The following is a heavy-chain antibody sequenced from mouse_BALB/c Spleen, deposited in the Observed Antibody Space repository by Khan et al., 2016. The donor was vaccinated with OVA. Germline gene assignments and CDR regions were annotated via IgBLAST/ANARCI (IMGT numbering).Heavy chain of an antibody. Sequence: VQLQESGGDLVKPGGSLKLSCAASGFTFSSYSMSWVRQTPDKRLEWVASISSGGDYTYYPDSVKGRFTISRDNAKNTLYLQMSDLKSEDTAMYYCADHLTGSFDYWGQGTLVTVSA. J-gene: IGHJ3*01. CDR3: ADHLTGSFDY. CDR1: GFTFSSYS. V-gene: IGHV5-6*01. CDR2: ISSGGDYT.